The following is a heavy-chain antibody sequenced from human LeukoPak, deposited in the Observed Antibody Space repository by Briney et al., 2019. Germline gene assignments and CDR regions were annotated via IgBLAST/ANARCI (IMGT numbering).Heavy chain of an antibody. CDR2: MNPNSGNT. Sequence: ASVKVSCKASGYTFTSYDINWVRQATGQGLEWMGWMNPNSGNTGYAQKFQGRVTMTRNTSISTAYMELSSLRSEDTAVYYCARGYYYGSGSEYYMDVWGKGTTVNNSS. CDR1: GYTFTSYD. V-gene: IGHV1-8*01. D-gene: IGHD3-10*01. J-gene: IGHJ6*03. CDR3: ARGYYYGSGSEYYMDV.